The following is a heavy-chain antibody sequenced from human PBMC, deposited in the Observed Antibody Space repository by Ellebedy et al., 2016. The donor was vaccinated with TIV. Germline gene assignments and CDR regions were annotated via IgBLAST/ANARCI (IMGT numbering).Heavy chain of an antibody. CDR1: GYTFTGYY. D-gene: IGHD6-25*01. CDR2: INPNSGGT. CDR3: ARIRYSSGAADFDY. Sequence: ASVKVSCKASGYTFTGYYMHWVRQAPGQGLEWMGWINPNSGGTNYAQKLQGRVTMTRDTSISTAYMGLSGLRSDDTAVYYCARIRYSSGAADFDYWGQGTLVTVSS. J-gene: IGHJ4*02. V-gene: IGHV1-2*02.